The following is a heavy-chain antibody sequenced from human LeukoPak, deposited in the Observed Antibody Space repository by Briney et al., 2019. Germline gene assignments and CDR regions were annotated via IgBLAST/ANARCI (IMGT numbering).Heavy chain of an antibody. CDR1: GGSISSSSYY. J-gene: IGHJ4*02. V-gene: IGHV4-39*01. Sequence: SETLSLTCTVSGGSISSSSYYWGWIRQPPGKGLEWIGSIYYSGSTYYNPSLKSRVTISVDTSKNQFSLKLSSVTAADTAVYYCARRGSSGPFDCWGQGTLVTVSS. CDR3: ARRGSSGPFDC. CDR2: IYYSGST. D-gene: IGHD6-6*01.